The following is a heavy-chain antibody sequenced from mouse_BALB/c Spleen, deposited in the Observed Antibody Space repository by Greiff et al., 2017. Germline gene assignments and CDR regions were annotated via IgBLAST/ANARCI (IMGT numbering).Heavy chain of an antibody. J-gene: IGHJ3*01. Sequence: EVMLVESGGGLVKPGGSLKLSCAASGFTFSSYAMSWVRQTPEKRLEWVASISSGGSTYYPDSVKGRFTISRDNARNILYLQMSSLRSEDTAMYYCARGRAMITTGFAYWGQGTLVTVS. D-gene: IGHD2-4*01. CDR3: ARGRAMITTGFAY. CDR2: ISSGGST. V-gene: IGHV5-6-5*01. CDR1: GFTFSSYA.